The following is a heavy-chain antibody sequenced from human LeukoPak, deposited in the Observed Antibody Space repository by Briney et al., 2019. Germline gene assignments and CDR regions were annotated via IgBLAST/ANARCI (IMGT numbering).Heavy chain of an antibody. CDR1: GGSISSYY. CDR2: IYYSGST. J-gene: IGHJ6*02. Sequence: PSETLSLTCTVSGGSISSYYWSWIRQPPGKGLEWIGYIYYSGSTNYNPSLKSRVTISVDTSKNQFSLKLSSVTAADTAVYYCARELPFYYGMDVWGRGTTVTVSS. D-gene: IGHD1-26*01. V-gene: IGHV4-59*12. CDR3: ARELPFYYGMDV.